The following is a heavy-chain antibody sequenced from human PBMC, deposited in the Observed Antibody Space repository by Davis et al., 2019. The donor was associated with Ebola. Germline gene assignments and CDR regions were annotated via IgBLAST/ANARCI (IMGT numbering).Heavy chain of an antibody. Sequence: SETLSLTCTVSGGSVSNYYWSWIRQPPGKGLEWIGYIYYRGSTNYNPSLKSRVTISVATSKNQFSLKLSSVTAADTAVYYCARVRYYGSGSPIDYWGQGTLVTVSS. D-gene: IGHD3-10*01. J-gene: IGHJ4*02. CDR2: IYYRGST. V-gene: IGHV4-59*02. CDR3: ARVRYYGSGSPIDY. CDR1: GGSVSNYY.